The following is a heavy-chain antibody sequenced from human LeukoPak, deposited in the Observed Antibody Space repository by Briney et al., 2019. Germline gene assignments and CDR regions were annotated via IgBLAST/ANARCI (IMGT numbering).Heavy chain of an antibody. CDR2: INPNSGGT. CDR1: GYTFTGYY. V-gene: IGHV1-2*06. J-gene: IGHJ6*02. D-gene: IGHD2-15*01. Sequence: ASVKVSCKASGYTFTGYYMHWVRQAPGQGLEWMGRINPNSGGTNYAQKFQGRVTMTRDTSISTAYMDLSSLRSEDTAVYYCARGVDQAGFQAARLSPYYYYYGMDVWGQGTTVTVSS. CDR3: ARGVDQAGFQAARLSPYYYYYGMDV.